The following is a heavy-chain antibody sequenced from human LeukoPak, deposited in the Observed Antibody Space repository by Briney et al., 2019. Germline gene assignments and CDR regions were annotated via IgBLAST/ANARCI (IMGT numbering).Heavy chain of an antibody. Sequence: PSETLSLTCTVSGGSISSGGYYWSWIRQPPGKGLEWIGYIYHSGSTYYNPSLKSRVTISVDRSKNQFSLKLSSVTAADTAVYYCARDLGIAAAGTGGPFDYWGQGTLVTVSS. V-gene: IGHV4-30-2*01. CDR1: GGSISSGGYY. CDR2: IYHSGST. J-gene: IGHJ4*02. D-gene: IGHD6-13*01. CDR3: ARDLGIAAAGTGGPFDY.